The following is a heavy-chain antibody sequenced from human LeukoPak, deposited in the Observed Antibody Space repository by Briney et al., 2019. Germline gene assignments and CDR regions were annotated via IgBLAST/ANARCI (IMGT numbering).Heavy chain of an antibody. CDR3: AKRPGRLYYFDY. J-gene: IGHJ4*02. CDR1: GFTFSSYA. V-gene: IGHV3-23*01. CDR2: IRGSGGST. Sequence: PGGSLRLSCAASGFTFSSYAMSWVRQAPGKGLEWVSAIRGSGGSTYYADSVKGRFTISRDNSKNTLYLQMNSLRAEDTAVYYCAKRPGRLYYFDYWGQGTLVTVSS. D-gene: IGHD2-15*01.